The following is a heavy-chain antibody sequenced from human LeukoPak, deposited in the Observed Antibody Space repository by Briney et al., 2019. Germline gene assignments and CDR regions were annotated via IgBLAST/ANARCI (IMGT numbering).Heavy chain of an antibody. CDR3: ARSAFLVTAPGLYYFDY. CDR1: GGSISSYY. CDR2: IYNSGST. Sequence: SQTLSLTCTVSGGSISSYYWSSIRQPARKGLEWIGHIYNSGSTNYNPSLKGRVAMSVATSTNQFSLHLSSVTAADTAVYYCARSAFLVTAPGLYYFDYWGQGTLVAVSS. D-gene: IGHD6-13*01. V-gene: IGHV4-4*07. J-gene: IGHJ4*02.